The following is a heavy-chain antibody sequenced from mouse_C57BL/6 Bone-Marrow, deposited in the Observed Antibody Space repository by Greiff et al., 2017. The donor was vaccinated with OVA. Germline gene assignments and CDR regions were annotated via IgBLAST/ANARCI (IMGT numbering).Heavy chain of an antibody. D-gene: IGHD2-4*01. Sequence: QVQLQQPGAELVKPGASVKLSCKASGYTFTRYWLHWVTQRPGQGLEWIGMIHPISGSTNYNETFKSKATLTVDKSSSTAYMQLSCLTSEDSAVYYCAREDYDDDYWGQGTTLTVSS. CDR3: AREDYDDDY. J-gene: IGHJ2*01. V-gene: IGHV1-64*01. CDR2: IHPISGST. CDR1: GYTFTRYW.